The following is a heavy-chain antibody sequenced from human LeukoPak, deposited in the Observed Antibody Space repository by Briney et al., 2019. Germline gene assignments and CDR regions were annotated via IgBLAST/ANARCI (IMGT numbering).Heavy chain of an antibody. D-gene: IGHD3-22*01. Sequence: GGSLRLSCTASGFTFSSYTMTWVRQAPGKGLKWVSTITTGDGNTYYADSVKGRFTVSRDDSKNTLYLQMNSLRAEDTAVYYCAKPYDSSGYYFDYWGQGTLVTVSS. CDR1: GFTFSSYT. CDR3: AKPYDSSGYYFDY. CDR2: ITTGDGNT. V-gene: IGHV3-23*01. J-gene: IGHJ4*02.